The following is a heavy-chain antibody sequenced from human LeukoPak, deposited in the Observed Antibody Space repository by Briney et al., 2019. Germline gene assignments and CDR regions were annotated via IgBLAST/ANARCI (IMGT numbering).Heavy chain of an antibody. CDR3: ARAGSGYSFDI. J-gene: IGHJ3*02. V-gene: IGHV4-59*01. Sequence: SETLSLTCSVSGDSISSYYWSWIRQPPGKGLKWIGYIYNSGGTNYNPSLKSRVTISVDTSKNQFSLKLSSVTAADTAVYYCARAGSGYSFDIWGQGTMVTVSS. CDR2: IYNSGGT. D-gene: IGHD3-22*01. CDR1: GDSISSYY.